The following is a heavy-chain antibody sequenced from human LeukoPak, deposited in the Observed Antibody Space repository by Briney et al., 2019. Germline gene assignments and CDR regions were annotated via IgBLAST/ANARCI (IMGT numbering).Heavy chain of an antibody. Sequence: ASVTVSCTASGYTFTSNYIHWVRQAPGQGLERMGMIYPRDGSTSYAQKFQGGVTVTRDTSTSTVHMELSGLRSEDTAVYYCARDQEGFDYWGQGTLVTVSS. CDR1: GYTFTSNY. CDR3: ARDQEGFDY. CDR2: IYPRDGST. J-gene: IGHJ4*02. V-gene: IGHV1-46*01.